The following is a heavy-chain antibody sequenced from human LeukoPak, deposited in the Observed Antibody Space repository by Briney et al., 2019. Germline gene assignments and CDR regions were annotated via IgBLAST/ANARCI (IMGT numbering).Heavy chain of an antibody. CDR1: GYTLTELS. D-gene: IGHD3-10*01. V-gene: IGHV1-24*01. J-gene: IGHJ4*02. CDR3: ATPLAYYYGSGGGLDY. Sequence: GASVKVSCKVTGYTLTELSMHWVRQAHGKGVEWMGGFDPEDGETVYAQKFQGRVTMTEDTSTDTAYMELSSLRSEDTAVYYCATPLAYYYGSGGGLDYWGQGTLVTVSS. CDR2: FDPEDGET.